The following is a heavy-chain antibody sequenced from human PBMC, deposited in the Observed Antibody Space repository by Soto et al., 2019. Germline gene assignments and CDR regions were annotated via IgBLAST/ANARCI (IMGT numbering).Heavy chain of an antibody. Sequence: QVQLQQWGAGLLKPSETLSLTCAVYGGSFSGYYWSWIRQPPGKGLEWIGEINHSGSTNYNPSLKSRVTTKVDPYKNQLSMKMSSVTTADTAVYYCARGWYDFSSGYARADYYYMDVWGKGTTVTVSS. CDR2: INHSGST. D-gene: IGHD3-3*01. CDR3: ARGWYDFSSGYARADYYYMDV. CDR1: GGSFSGYY. V-gene: IGHV4-34*01. J-gene: IGHJ6*03.